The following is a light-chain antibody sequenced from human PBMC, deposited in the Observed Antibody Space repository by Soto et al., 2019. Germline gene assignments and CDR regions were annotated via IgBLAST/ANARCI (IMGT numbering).Light chain of an antibody. CDR2: DAS. Sequence: DIVLTQSPSTLSLSPGHRATLSCRASQSLESSLVWYQQKPGRAPRLLIYDASNRVTGIPARFSGSGSGTDFTLTISSLQPADFAIYYCQQRISWPLTFGGGTKVDIK. V-gene: IGKV3-11*01. CDR1: QSLESS. J-gene: IGKJ4*01. CDR3: QQRISWPLT.